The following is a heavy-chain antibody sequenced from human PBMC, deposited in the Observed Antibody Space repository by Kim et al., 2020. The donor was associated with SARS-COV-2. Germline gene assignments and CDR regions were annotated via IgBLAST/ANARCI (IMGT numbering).Heavy chain of an antibody. CDR1: GDSMSTYY. CDR3: ARSRPAVADNYFDY. D-gene: IGHD6-19*01. CDR2: IYYSGNT. V-gene: IGHV4-59*13. Sequence: SETLSLTCIVSGDSMSTYYWSWIRQPPGKGLEWIGYIYYSGNTNYNPSLRSRVTISVDTSKNQFSLKLNSMTAAATAVYYCARSRPAVADNYFDYWVQGT. J-gene: IGHJ4*02.